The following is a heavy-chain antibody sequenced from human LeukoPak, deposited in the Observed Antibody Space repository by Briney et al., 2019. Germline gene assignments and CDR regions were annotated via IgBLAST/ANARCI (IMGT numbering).Heavy chain of an antibody. CDR2: VSTYNGNT. CDR1: GGTFSSYA. D-gene: IGHD6-19*01. J-gene: IGHJ4*02. Sequence: ASVKVSCKASGGTFSSYAISWVRQAPGQGLEWMRWVSTYNGNTNYAQNLQDRVTMTTDTSTNTAYMELRSLRSDDTAVYFCARVAVAALYFDSWGQGTLVTVSS. CDR3: ARVAVAALYFDS. V-gene: IGHV1-18*01.